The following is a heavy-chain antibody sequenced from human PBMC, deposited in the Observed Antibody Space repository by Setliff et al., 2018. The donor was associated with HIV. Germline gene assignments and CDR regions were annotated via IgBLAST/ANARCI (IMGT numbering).Heavy chain of an antibody. V-gene: IGHV3-23*03. D-gene: IGHD1-1*01. Sequence: GGSLRLSCEGSGFTFGSYTMSWVRQAPGKGLEWLSVIYSGSGSTKYADSVKGRFTVSRDNSKNMLYLQMTRLRAEDTAVYYCAGSRGYFVQADWGQGTLVTVSS. CDR1: GFTFGSYT. CDR2: IYSGSGST. CDR3: AGSRGYFVQAD. J-gene: IGHJ4*02.